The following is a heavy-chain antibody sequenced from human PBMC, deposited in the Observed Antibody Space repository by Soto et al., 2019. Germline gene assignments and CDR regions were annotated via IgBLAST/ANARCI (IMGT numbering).Heavy chain of an antibody. CDR2: ISGGGSIT. CDR1: GFTFTNYA. J-gene: IGHJ4*02. CDR3: AKTIRGGYSSRWYYFDY. Sequence: EVQLLEAGGDLVQPGGSLRLSCAASGFTFTNYAMTWVRQAPGKGLEWVSTISGGGSITYYADSLKGRFTISRDNSKNTLDLKIDSLRAEDTAVYYCAKTIRGGYSSRWYYFDYWGQGTLVTVSS. V-gene: IGHV3-23*01. D-gene: IGHD6-13*01.